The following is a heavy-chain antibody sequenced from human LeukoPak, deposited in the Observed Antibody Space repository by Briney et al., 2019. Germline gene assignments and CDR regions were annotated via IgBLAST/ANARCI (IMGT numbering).Heavy chain of an antibody. J-gene: IGHJ4*02. V-gene: IGHV3-21*01. CDR3: ARDSSSGWSL. D-gene: IGHD6-19*01. Sequence: GGSLRLSCAASGFTFSSYIMNWVRQAPGKGLEWVSSISSSSYIYYADSVKGRFTISRDNAKNSLYLQMNSLRAEDTAVYYCARDSSSGWSLWGQGTLVTVSS. CDR1: GFTFSSYI. CDR2: ISSSSYI.